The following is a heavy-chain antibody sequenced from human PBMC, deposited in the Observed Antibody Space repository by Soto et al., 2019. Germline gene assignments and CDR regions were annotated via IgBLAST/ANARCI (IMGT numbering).Heavy chain of an antibody. V-gene: IGHV4-31*03. Sequence: QVQLQESGPGLVKPSQTLSLTCTVSGDSISSDNYYCSWIRQHPGKGLEWIGYIFYSGSTHYNPSLKSRVTISVDTSKSQFSLKLSSVTAADTAVYYCARLTTGYCSGGSCPPPYWGQGTLVTVSS. J-gene: IGHJ4*02. CDR2: IFYSGST. D-gene: IGHD2-15*01. CDR3: ARLTTGYCSGGSCPPPY. CDR1: GDSISSDNYY.